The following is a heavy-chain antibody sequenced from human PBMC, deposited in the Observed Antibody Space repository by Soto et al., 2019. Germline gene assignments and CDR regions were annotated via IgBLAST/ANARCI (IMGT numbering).Heavy chain of an antibody. CDR3: ARPQYSYGRYYYYGMDA. V-gene: IGHV4-39*01. CDR1: GGSISSSSYY. J-gene: IGHJ6*02. D-gene: IGHD5-18*01. CDR2: IYYSGST. Sequence: SETLSLTCTVSGGSISSSSYYWGWIRQPPGKGLEWIGSIYYSGSTYNNPSLKSRVTISVDTYKNQFSLKLSSVTAADTAVYYCARPQYSYGRYYYYGMDAWGQGTTVT.